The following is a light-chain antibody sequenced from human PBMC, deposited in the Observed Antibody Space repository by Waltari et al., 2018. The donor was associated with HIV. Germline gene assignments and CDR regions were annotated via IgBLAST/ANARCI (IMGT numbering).Light chain of an antibody. Sequence: QSVLTQPPSASGTPGQRTTIPCSGCSSNLGSKTVNWYQKLPGTAPKLLIYSNNQRPSGVPDRFSGSKSGTSASLAISGLQAEDEADYYCAAWDDSLNGRNWVFGGGTKLTVL. V-gene: IGLV1-44*01. CDR2: SNN. CDR3: AAWDDSLNGRNWV. CDR1: SSNLGSKT. J-gene: IGLJ3*02.